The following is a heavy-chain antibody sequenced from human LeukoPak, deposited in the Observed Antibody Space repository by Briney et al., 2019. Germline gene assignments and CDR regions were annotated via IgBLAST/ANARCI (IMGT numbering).Heavy chain of an antibody. D-gene: IGHD3-10*01. J-gene: IGHJ6*03. CDR2: IIPIFGTA. CDR3: ARVNWGVRTGYYYYYYMDV. Sequence: SVTVSFKASGGTFIIYAISWVRQAPGQGLEWMGGIIPIFGTANYAQKFQGRVTITTDESTSTAYMELSSLRSEDTAVYYCARVNWGVRTGYYYYYYMDVWGKGTTVTVSS. CDR1: GGTFIIYA. V-gene: IGHV1-69*05.